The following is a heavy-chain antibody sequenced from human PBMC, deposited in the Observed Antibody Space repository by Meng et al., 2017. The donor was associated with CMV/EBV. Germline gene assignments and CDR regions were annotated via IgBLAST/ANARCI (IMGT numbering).Heavy chain of an antibody. J-gene: IGHJ4*02. Sequence: SVKVSCKASGGTFSSYAISWVRQAPGQGLEWMGGIIPILGIANYAQKFQGRVTITADKSTSTAYMELSSLRSEDTAVYYCARDRTYYDFWSGYPLGYWGQGTLVTVSS. D-gene: IGHD3-3*01. CDR1: GGTFSSYA. CDR3: ARDRTYYDFWSGYPLGY. CDR2: IIPILGIA. V-gene: IGHV1-69*10.